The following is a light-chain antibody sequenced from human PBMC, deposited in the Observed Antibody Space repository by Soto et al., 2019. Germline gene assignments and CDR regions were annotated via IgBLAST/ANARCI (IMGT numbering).Light chain of an antibody. J-gene: IGKJ1*01. CDR2: AAS. CDR3: QQLNSYRT. V-gene: IGKV1-9*01. Sequence: IQLTQSPSSLSSSLGYRFTITCRASQGISSYLAWYQQKPGKAPKLLIYAASTLQSGVPSRFSGSGSGTDFTLTISSLQPEDFATYYCQQLNSYRTFGQGTKVDIK. CDR1: QGISSY.